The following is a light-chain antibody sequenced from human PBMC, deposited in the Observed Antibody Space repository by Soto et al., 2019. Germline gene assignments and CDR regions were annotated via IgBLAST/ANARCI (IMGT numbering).Light chain of an antibody. V-gene: IGLV1-44*01. Sequence: QSVLTQPPSASGTPGQRVTISCSGSSSNIGSKTVNWYQQLPGTAPKLLIYSNNQRPSGVPDRFSGSKSGTSASLTISGLQAEDEAEYYCCSYTDGSSLVFGGGTKLTVL. CDR3: CSYTDGSSLV. CDR1: SSNIGSKT. J-gene: IGLJ3*02. CDR2: SNN.